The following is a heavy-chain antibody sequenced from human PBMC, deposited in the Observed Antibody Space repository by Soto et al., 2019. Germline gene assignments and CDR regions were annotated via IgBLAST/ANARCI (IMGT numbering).Heavy chain of an antibody. CDR2: IYPGDSDT. CDR1: GYSFSTYW. Sequence: GESLKISCKGFGYSFSTYWIGWVRQLPGQGLEWMGIIYPGDSDTRYSPSFQGQVTISADEAITTAYLQWSSVKASETAMYYWPRLHWTVDQYYSYHMDVLRQGTTVTVSS. D-gene: IGHD1-1*01. V-gene: IGHV5-51*01. J-gene: IGHJ6*02. CDR3: PRLHWTVDQYYSYHMDV.